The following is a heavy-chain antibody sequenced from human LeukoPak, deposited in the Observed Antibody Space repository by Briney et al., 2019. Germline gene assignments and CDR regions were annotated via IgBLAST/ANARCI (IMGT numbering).Heavy chain of an antibody. CDR3: ARGGPDYDFWRGLEYFDY. J-gene: IGHJ4*02. CDR2: IYTSGST. Sequence: SETLSLTCTVSGGSISSYYWSWIRQPAGKGLEWIGRIYTSGSTNYNPSLKSRVTMSVDTSKNQFSLKLSSVTAADTAVYYCARGGPDYDFWRGLEYFDYRGQGTLVTVSS. V-gene: IGHV4-4*07. CDR1: GGSISSYY. D-gene: IGHD3-3*01.